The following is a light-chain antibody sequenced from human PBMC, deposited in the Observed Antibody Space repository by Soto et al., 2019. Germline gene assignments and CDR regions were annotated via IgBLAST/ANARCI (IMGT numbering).Light chain of an antibody. Sequence: EIVMTQSPATLSVSPGERATLSCRASQSVSSNLAWYQQKPGQAPRLLIYGASTRATGIPARFSGSGSGTEFTHTIISLHSEDFSVYYCQQYNNWPPLTFGGGTKVEIK. CDR2: GAS. J-gene: IGKJ4*01. V-gene: IGKV3-15*01. CDR1: QSVSSN. CDR3: QQYNNWPPLT.